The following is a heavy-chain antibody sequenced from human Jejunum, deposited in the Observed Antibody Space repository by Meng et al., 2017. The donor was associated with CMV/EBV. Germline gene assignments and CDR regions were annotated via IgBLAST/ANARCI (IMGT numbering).Heavy chain of an antibody. J-gene: IGHJ4*02. D-gene: IGHD3-9*01. V-gene: IGHV4-31*02. CDR2: IYYSGTK. CDR3: ARNSIFDVLTGNSYYFDN. Sequence: SGHYYYNWLRQQPGKGLEWIGHIYYSGTKSYNPSLKSRLTISVDTPENQFSLKLTSVTAADTAVYFCARNSIFDVLTGNSYYFDNWGQGTLVTVSS. CDR1: SGHYY.